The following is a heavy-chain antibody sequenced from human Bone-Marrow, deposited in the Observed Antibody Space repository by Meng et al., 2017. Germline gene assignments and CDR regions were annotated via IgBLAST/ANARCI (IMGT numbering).Heavy chain of an antibody. J-gene: IGHJ5*02. V-gene: IGHV4-30-2*01. CDR1: GGSISSGGYS. CDR3: ARARTTNQSKYRNAYNWFDP. Sequence: QLQLQESGSGLVKPSQTLSLTCAASGGSISSGGYSWSWIRQPPGKGLERIGYIYHSGSTHYNPSLKSRVIMSVDTSKNQFSLKLYSVTAADTAVYYCARARTTNQSKYRNAYNWFDPWGQGTLVTVSS. CDR2: IYHSGST. D-gene: IGHD2/OR15-2a*01.